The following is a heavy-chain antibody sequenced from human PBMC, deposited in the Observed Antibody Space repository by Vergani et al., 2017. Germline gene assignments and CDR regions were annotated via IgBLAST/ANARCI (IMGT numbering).Heavy chain of an antibody. CDR3: VKDIAASGNYWYFDL. J-gene: IGHJ2*01. CDR2: INWNSDSI. D-gene: IGHD6-13*01. CDR1: GFTFDDYA. V-gene: IGHV3-9*01. Sequence: EVHLVESGGGLVQPGRSLRLSCSGSGFTFDDYAMHWVRQAPGKGLEWVSGINWNSDSIAYADSVKGRFTISRDNAKNSLYLQMNSLRAEDTALYYCVKDIAASGNYWYFDLWGRGTLATVSS.